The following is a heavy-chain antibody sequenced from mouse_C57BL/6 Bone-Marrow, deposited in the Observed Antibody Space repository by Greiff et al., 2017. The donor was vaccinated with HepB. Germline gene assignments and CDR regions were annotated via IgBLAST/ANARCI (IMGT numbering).Heavy chain of an antibody. Sequence: EVQLQQSGPELVKPGASVKISCKASGYTFTDYYMNWVKQSHGKSLEWIGDINPNNGGTSYNQKFKGKATLTVDKSSSTAYMELRSLTSEDSAVYYCARNNPRGLFAYWGQGTLVTVSA. CDR3: ARNNPRGLFAY. J-gene: IGHJ3*01. V-gene: IGHV1-26*01. CDR2: INPNNGGT. CDR1: GYTFTDYY.